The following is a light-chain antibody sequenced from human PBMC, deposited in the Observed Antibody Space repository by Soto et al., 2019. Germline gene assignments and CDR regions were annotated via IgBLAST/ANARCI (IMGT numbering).Light chain of an antibody. CDR1: QGISSF. CDR3: QHSTTWT. J-gene: IGKJ1*01. Sequence: IQLTQSPSSLSASVGDRVTITCRASQGISSFLARYQQKPGKAPNLLIYAASTLQSGVPSRFSGSGSGTEFTLTISSLQPEDFATYSCQHSTTWTFGQGTKV. CDR2: AAS. V-gene: IGKV1-9*01.